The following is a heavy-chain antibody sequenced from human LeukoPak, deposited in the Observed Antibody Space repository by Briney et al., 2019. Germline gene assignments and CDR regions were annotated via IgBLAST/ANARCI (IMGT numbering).Heavy chain of an antibody. D-gene: IGHD3-10*01. J-gene: IGHJ6*03. CDR3: ARGGLNPLYYYYYMDV. V-gene: IGHV1-2*02. Sequence: ASVKVSCKASGYTFTGYHIHWVRQAPGQGLEWMGWINPNSGATKYAQKFQGRVTMTRDTSISTAYMELSRLRSDDTAVYYCARGGLNPLYYYYYMDVWGKGTTVTVSS. CDR2: INPNSGAT. CDR1: GYTFTGYH.